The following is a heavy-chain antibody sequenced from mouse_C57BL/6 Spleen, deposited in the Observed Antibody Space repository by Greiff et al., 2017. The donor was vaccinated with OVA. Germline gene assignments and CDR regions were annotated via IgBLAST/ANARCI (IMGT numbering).Heavy chain of an antibody. J-gene: IGHJ2*01. Sequence: VKVVESGAELVRPGASVKLSCKASGYTFTDYYINWVKQRPGQGLEWIARIYPGSGNTYYNEKFKGKATLTAEKSSSTAYMQLSSLTSEDSAVYFCARSDTTVVASFDYWGQGTTLTVSS. V-gene: IGHV1-76*01. CDR3: ARSDTTVVASFDY. CDR1: GYTFTDYY. D-gene: IGHD1-1*01. CDR2: IYPGSGNT.